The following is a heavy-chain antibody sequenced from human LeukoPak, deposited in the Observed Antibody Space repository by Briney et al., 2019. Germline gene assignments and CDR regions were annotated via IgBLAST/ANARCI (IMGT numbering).Heavy chain of an antibody. CDR1: GYIFTNYY. D-gene: IGHD3-10*01. Sequence: GASGKVSCKASGYIFTNYYMHWVRQAPGQGLEGMGIINPSGGSTIYSQRFQGRVTMTTDMSTSAVYMQLTRLRSEDTAVYYCAREAYASGSFRTDYYYMDVWGKGTTVTISS. CDR2: INPSGGST. J-gene: IGHJ6*03. CDR3: AREAYASGSFRTDYYYMDV. V-gene: IGHV1-46*01.